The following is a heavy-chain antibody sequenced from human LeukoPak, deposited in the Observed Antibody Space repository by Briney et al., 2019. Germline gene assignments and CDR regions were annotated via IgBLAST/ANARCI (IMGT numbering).Heavy chain of an antibody. V-gene: IGHV4-34*01. D-gene: IGHD3-10*01. CDR3: ARHYDSGSYYKY. CDR1: GGSFSGFY. J-gene: IGHJ4*02. Sequence: SETLSLTCAVHGGSFSGFYWSWVRQPPGKGLEWIGEINHSGGTYYNPSLKSRVTISVDTSKNQFSLRLNSVIAADTAVYYCARHYDSGSYYKYWGQGTLVTVSS. CDR2: INHSGGT.